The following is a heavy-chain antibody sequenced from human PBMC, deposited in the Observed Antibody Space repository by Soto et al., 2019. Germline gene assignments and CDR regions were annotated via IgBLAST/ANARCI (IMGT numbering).Heavy chain of an antibody. CDR1: GFSFSSYW. J-gene: IGHJ5*01. CDR2: INGDGDYT. CDR3: ASERGGYSSDL. D-gene: IGHD2-15*01. V-gene: IGHV3-74*01. Sequence: EVQLVESGGGLVQPGGSLRLSCAASGFSFSSYWMHWLRQVPGKGLVWVSRINGDGDYTNYADSVKGRFTISRDNAKNTLYLRMTRLSAEGTAVYYCASERGGYSSDLWGQGTLVTVSS.